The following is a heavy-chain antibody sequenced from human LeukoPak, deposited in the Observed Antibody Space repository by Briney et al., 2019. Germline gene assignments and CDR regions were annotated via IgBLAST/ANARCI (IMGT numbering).Heavy chain of an antibody. J-gene: IGHJ4*02. Sequence: PGGSLRLSCAASGFTFSSYTMNWVRQPPGKGLEWVSNIGTSSTTIYYSDSVKGRFTIPRYNSKNTLYPQMDSLKREEAAIYYCAHSANFDWLPSDYWGQGTLVTVSS. CDR3: AHSANFDWLPSDY. V-gene: IGHV3-48*01. CDR1: GFTFSSYT. CDR2: IGTSSTTI. D-gene: IGHD3-9*01.